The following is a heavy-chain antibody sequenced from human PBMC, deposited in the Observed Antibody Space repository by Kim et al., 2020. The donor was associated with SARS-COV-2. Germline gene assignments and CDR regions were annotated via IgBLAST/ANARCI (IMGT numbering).Heavy chain of an antibody. CDR2: ISYDGSNK. CDR1: GFTFSSNG. D-gene: IGHD1-26*01. J-gene: IGHJ4*02. Sequence: GGSLRLSCAASGFTFSSNGMHWVRQAPGKGLEWVAVISYDGSNKYYADSVKGRFTISRDNSKNTLYLQMNSLRAEDTAVYYCAKSVAGGWEPYYFDYWGQGTLVTVSS. V-gene: IGHV3-30*18. CDR3: AKSVAGGWEPYYFDY.